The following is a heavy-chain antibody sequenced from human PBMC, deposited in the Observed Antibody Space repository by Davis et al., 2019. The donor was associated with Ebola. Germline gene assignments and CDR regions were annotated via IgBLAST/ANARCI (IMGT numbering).Heavy chain of an antibody. CDR1: GFTFSSYS. V-gene: IGHV3-21*04. D-gene: IGHD6-19*01. CDR2: ISSSSSYI. Sequence: GESLKISYAASGFTFSSYSMNWVRQAPGKGLEWVSSISSSSSYIYYADSVKGRFTISRDNSKNTLYLQMNSLRAEDTAVYYCAKGPAVEQWLVHDYWSQGTLVTVSS. CDR3: AKGPAVEQWLVHDY. J-gene: IGHJ4*02.